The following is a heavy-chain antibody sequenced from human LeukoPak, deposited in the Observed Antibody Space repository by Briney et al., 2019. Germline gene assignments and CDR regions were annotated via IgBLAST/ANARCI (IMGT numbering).Heavy chain of an antibody. D-gene: IGHD3-22*01. V-gene: IGHV3-21*05. CDR1: GFTFSNYN. CDR2: ISTSSSFT. Sequence: PGGSLRLSCAASGFTFSNYNMNWVRQAPGKGLEWVSHISTSSSFTKYADSVKGRFTISRDNAKNSLYLQMNSLRAEDTAVYYCAREYYYDSSGYRVFDYWGQGTLVTVSS. J-gene: IGHJ4*02. CDR3: AREYYYDSSGYRVFDY.